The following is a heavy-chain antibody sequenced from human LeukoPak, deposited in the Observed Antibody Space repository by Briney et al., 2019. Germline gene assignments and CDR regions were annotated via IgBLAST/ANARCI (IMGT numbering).Heavy chain of an antibody. J-gene: IGHJ4*02. CDR1: GLTVSTNY. CDR3: ARPLHIVGTTSYSDY. Sequence: GGSLRLSCAASGLTVSTNYMGWVRQAPGKGLEWVSVMFSDGITYYADSVKGRFTISRDNSKNTLFLQMNSLRAEDTAVYYCARPLHIVGTTSYSDYWGQGTLVTVSS. D-gene: IGHD1-26*01. V-gene: IGHV3-53*01. CDR2: MFSDGIT.